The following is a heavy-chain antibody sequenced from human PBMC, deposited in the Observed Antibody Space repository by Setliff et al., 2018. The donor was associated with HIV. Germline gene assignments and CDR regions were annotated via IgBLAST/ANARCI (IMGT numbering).Heavy chain of an antibody. J-gene: IGHJ6*03. D-gene: IGHD7-27*01. CDR2: IWYDGSKK. V-gene: IGHV3-33*01. CDR3: ARSGDGDYYYYMDV. CDR1: GFTFNSYA. Sequence: GGSLRLSCAASGFTFNSYAMHWVRQAPGKGLEWVAVIWYDGSKKYYVDSVKGRFTISRDNTKNSLYLQMDSLRAEDTAVYYCARSGDGDYYYYMDVWGKGTTVTVSS.